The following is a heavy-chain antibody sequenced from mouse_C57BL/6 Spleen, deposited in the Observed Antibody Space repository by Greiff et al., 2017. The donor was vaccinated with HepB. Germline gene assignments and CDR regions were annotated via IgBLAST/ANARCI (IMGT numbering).Heavy chain of an antibody. CDR2: IDPENGDT. D-gene: IGHD1-1*01. V-gene: IGHV14-4*01. J-gene: IGHJ1*03. CDR1: GFNIKDDY. Sequence: EVQLQQSGAELVRPGASVKLSCTASGFNIKDDYMHWVKQRPEQGLEWIGWIDPENGDTEYASKFQGKATITADTSSNTAYLQLSSLTTEDTAVYYWTPDGSSLYWYLVVWGTGTTVTVSS. CDR3: TPDGSSLYWYLVV.